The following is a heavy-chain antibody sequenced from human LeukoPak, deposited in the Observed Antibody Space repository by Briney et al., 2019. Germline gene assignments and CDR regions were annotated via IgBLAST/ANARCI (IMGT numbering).Heavy chain of an antibody. D-gene: IGHD3-16*02. V-gene: IGHV3-48*03. Sequence: GGSLRLSCAASGFTFNSYEMNWVRQAPGKGLEWVSYISSSGSTIYYADSVEGRFTISRDNAKNSLYLQMNSLRAEDTAVYYCARDQITFGGVIVPFDYWGQGTLVTVSS. CDR1: GFTFNSYE. J-gene: IGHJ4*02. CDR3: ARDQITFGGVIVPFDY. CDR2: ISSSGSTI.